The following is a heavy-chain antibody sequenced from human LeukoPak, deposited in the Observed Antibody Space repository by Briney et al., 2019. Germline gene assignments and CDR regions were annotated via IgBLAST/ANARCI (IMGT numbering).Heavy chain of an antibody. D-gene: IGHD1-26*01. Sequence: GGSLRLSCAASGFTFSSYGMHWVRQAPGKGLEWVAVISYDGSNKYYADSVKGRFTISRDNSKNTLYLQMNSLRAEDTAVYYCAKVGGATQFDYWGQGTLVTVSS. J-gene: IGHJ4*02. CDR3: AKVGGATQFDY. V-gene: IGHV3-30*18. CDR2: ISYDGSNK. CDR1: GFTFSSYG.